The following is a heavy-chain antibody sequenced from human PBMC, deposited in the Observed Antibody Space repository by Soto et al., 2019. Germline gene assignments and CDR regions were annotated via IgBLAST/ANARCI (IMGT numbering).Heavy chain of an antibody. Sequence: QVQLQESGPGLVKPSQTLSLTCTVSGGSISSGGYYWSWIRQHPGKGLEWIGYVYYSGSTYYNPSLTRRVTVAVDPSKNQSSLKLSSVTAADTAVYYCASQPDYGDYVPWIDYWGQGTLVTVSS. CDR1: GGSISSGGYY. D-gene: IGHD4-17*01. V-gene: IGHV4-31*03. J-gene: IGHJ4*02. CDR2: VYYSGST. CDR3: ASQPDYGDYVPWIDY.